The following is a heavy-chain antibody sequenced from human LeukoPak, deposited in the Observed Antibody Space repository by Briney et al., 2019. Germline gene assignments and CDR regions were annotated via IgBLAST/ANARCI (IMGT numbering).Heavy chain of an antibody. CDR3: ARDLGGDGYNSVY. CDR2: IIPIFGTA. CDR1: GGTFSSYA. J-gene: IGHJ4*02. V-gene: IGHV1-69*01. Sequence: SVTVSCKASGGTFSSYAISWVRQAPGQGLEWMGGIIPIFGTANYAQKFQGRVTITADESTSTAYMELSSLRSEDTAVYYCARDLGGDGYNSVYWGQGTLVTVSS. D-gene: IGHD5-24*01.